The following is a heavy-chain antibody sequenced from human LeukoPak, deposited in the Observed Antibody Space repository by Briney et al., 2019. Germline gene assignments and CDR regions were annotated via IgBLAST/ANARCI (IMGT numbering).Heavy chain of an antibody. D-gene: IGHD4-11*01. CDR1: GGSISSYY. Sequence: SETLSLTCTVSGGSISSYYWSWIRQPPGKGLEWIGYIYYSGSTNYNPSLKSRVTISVDTSKNQFSLKLSSVTAADTAVYCCASADYPTHDFDYWGQGTLVTVSS. CDR3: ASADYPTHDFDY. J-gene: IGHJ4*02. V-gene: IGHV4-59*01. CDR2: IYYSGST.